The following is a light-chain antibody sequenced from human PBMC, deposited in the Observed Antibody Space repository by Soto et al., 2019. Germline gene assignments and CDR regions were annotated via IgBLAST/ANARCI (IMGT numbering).Light chain of an antibody. CDR3: SSFAGNNNLV. J-gene: IGLJ2*01. Sequence: QSVLTQPPSASGSPGQSVTISCTGTSSDVGGYNYVSWYQQHPGKAPKLMISEVSKRPSEVPDRFSGSKSGNTASLTVSGLQAEDEADFYCSSFAGNNNLVFGGGTKVTVL. CDR2: EVS. V-gene: IGLV2-8*01. CDR1: SSDVGGYNY.